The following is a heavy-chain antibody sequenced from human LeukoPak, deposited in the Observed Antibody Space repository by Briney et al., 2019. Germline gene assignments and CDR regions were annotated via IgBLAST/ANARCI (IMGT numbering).Heavy chain of an antibody. D-gene: IGHD3-22*01. CDR3: ARGGRSGYDDY. J-gene: IGHJ4*02. Sequence: GGSLRLSCAASGFTFSSYAMHWVRQAPGKGLEYVSAISSNGGSTYYANSVKGRFTISGDNSKNTLYLQMGSLRAEDMAVYYCARGGRSGYDDYWGQGTLVTVSS. CDR1: GFTFSSYA. CDR2: ISSNGGST. V-gene: IGHV3-64*01.